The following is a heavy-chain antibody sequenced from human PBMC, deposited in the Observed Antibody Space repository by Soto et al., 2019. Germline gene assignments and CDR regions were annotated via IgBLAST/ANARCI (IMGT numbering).Heavy chain of an antibody. CDR3: ARDRDYYGSGSYYYYYGMDV. CDR1: GYTFTSYY. CDR2: INPSGGST. V-gene: IGHV1-46*01. J-gene: IGHJ6*02. D-gene: IGHD3-10*01. Sequence: QVQLVQSGAEVKKPGASVKVSCKASGYTFTSYYMHWVRQAPGQGLEWMGIINPSGGSTSYAQKFQGRVTMTRDTSTSTVYMELSSLRSEDTAVYYCARDRDYYGSGSYYYYYGMDVWGQGTTVTVSS.